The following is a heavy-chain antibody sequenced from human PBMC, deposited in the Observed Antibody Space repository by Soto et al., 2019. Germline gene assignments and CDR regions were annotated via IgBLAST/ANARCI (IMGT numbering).Heavy chain of an antibody. CDR3: ARGGVTAYGMDV. J-gene: IGHJ6*02. Sequence: EVQLVESGGGLVKPGGSLRLSCAASGFTFSSYSMNWVRQAPGKGLEWVSSISSSSSYIYYADSVKGRFTISRDNAKNSLSLQMNSLRAEDTAVYYCARGGVTAYGMDVWGQGTTVTVSS. CDR1: GFTFSSYS. D-gene: IGHD3-10*01. V-gene: IGHV3-21*01. CDR2: ISSSSSYI.